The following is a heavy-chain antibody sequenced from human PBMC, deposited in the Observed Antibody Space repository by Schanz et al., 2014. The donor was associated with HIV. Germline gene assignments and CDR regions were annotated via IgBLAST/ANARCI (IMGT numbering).Heavy chain of an antibody. V-gene: IGHV3-23*01. Sequence: EVQVLESGGRLAQPGGSLRLSCAASGFTFSDYALNWVRQAPGKGLEWVSLIGSGGGRTYYADSVKGRVTISRDNSKNTLYLQMHSLRAEDTAVYYCAKSSGWLYAHFDYWGQGTLVTVSS. CDR2: IGSGGGRT. CDR3: AKSSGWLYAHFDY. D-gene: IGHD3-9*01. J-gene: IGHJ4*02. CDR1: GFTFSDYA.